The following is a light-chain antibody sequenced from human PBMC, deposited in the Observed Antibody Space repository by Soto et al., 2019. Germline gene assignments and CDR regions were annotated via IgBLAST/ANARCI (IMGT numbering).Light chain of an antibody. CDR3: QQYNTRPLT. Sequence: DIQMTQSPSTLSASVGDRVTITCRASQGISTWLAWYQQKPGKAPKLLIYKASSLEGGVPSRFGGSGSGTLFNITISSLQPDDFATYYCQQYNTRPLTFGGGTTVDIK. CDR1: QGISTW. V-gene: IGKV1-5*03. J-gene: IGKJ4*01. CDR2: KAS.